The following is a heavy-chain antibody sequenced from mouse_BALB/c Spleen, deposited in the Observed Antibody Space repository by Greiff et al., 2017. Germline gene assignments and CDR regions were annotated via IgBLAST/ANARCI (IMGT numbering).Heavy chain of an antibody. CDR2: ISSGSSTI. D-gene: IGHD2-10*02. CDR1: GFTFSSFG. Sequence: EVQGVESGGGLVQPGGSRKLSCAASGFTFSSFGMHWVRQAPEKGLEWVAYISSGSSTIYYADTVKGRFTISRDNPKNTLFLQMTSLRSEDTAMYYCARRAKCGKYRGYFDVWGAGTTVTVSS. J-gene: IGHJ1*01. V-gene: IGHV5-17*02. CDR3: ARRAKCGKYRGYFDV.